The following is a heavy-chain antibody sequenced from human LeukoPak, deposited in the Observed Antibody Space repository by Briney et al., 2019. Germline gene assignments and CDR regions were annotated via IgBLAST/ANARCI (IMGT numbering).Heavy chain of an antibody. V-gene: IGHV4-59*12. D-gene: IGHD6-19*01. J-gene: IGHJ5*02. CDR2: IYYSGST. CDR3: AREGDRWLNWFDP. CDR1: GGSISSYY. Sequence: SETLSLTCTVSGGSISSYYWSWIRQPSGKGLEWIGYIYYSGSTNYNPSLKSRVTISVDTSKNQFSLKLSSVTAADTAVYYCAREGDRWLNWFDPWGQGTLVTVSS.